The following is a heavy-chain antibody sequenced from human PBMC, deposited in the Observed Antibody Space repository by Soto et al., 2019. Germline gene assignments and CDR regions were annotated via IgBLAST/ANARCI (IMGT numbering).Heavy chain of an antibody. CDR1: GYTLTELS. D-gene: IGHD1-26*01. CDR3: ATGSYQVGYDYYYYGMDV. Sequence: ASVKVSCKVSGYTLTELSMHWVRQAPGKGLEWMGGFDPEDGETIYAQKFQGRVTMTEDTSTDTAYMELSSLRSEDTAVYYCATGSYQVGYDYYYYGMDVWGQGTTVTVSS. CDR2: FDPEDGET. J-gene: IGHJ6*02. V-gene: IGHV1-24*01.